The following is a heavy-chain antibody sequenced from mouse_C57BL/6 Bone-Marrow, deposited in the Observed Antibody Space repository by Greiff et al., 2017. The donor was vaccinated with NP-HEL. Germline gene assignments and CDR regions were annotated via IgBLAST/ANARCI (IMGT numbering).Heavy chain of an antibody. Sequence: VQLQQSGPGLVQPSQSLSITCTVSGFSLTSYGVHWVRQSPGKGLEWLGVIWRGGSTDYNAAFMSRLSITKDNSKSQVFFKMNSLQADDTAIYYCAKHGSSYSSWFAYWGQGTLVTVSA. CDR3: AKHGSSYSSWFAY. CDR1: GFSLTSYG. J-gene: IGHJ3*01. CDR2: IWRGGST. V-gene: IGHV2-5*01. D-gene: IGHD1-1*01.